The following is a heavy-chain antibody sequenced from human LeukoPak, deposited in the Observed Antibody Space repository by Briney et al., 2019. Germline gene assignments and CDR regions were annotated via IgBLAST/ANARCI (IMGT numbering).Heavy chain of an antibody. D-gene: IGHD1-26*01. Sequence: GASVKVSCKASGGTFSSYAISWVRQAPGQGLEWMGRIIPIFGTANYAQKFQGRVTITTDESTSTAYMELSSLRSEDTAVYYCARXPLXASXVXXTTXLDXWGQGTLX. V-gene: IGHV1-69*05. CDR3: ARXPLXASXVXXTTXLDX. J-gene: IGHJ4*02. CDR2: IIPIFGTA. CDR1: GGTFSSYA.